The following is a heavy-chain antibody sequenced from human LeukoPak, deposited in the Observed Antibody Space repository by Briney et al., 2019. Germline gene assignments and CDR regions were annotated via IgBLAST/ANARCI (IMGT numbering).Heavy chain of an antibody. Sequence: ASVKVSCKASGYTFTGYYMHWVRQAPGQGLEWMGWINPNSGGTNYAQKFQGSVTMTRDTSTSTVYMELSSLRSEDTAVYYCARGPSITMVRGGQWYYYMDVWGKGTTVTISS. D-gene: IGHD3-10*01. CDR1: GYTFTGYY. J-gene: IGHJ6*03. CDR3: ARGPSITMVRGGQWYYYMDV. V-gene: IGHV1-2*02. CDR2: INPNSGGT.